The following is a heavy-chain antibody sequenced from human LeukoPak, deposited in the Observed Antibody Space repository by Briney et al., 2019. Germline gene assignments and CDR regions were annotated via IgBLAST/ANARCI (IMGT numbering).Heavy chain of an antibody. CDR2: IYYSGDT. Sequence: SETLSLTCTVSDGATAGYSWSWIRQPPGKGLEWIGYIYYSGDTNYNPSLQSRVTVSADTSKNQFSLKLTFVTAADTAVYYCVRGPYGSGISNWFDPWGQGTLVIVSS. CDR1: DGATAGYS. CDR3: VRGPYGSGISNWFDP. J-gene: IGHJ5*02. D-gene: IGHD3-10*01. V-gene: IGHV4-59*01.